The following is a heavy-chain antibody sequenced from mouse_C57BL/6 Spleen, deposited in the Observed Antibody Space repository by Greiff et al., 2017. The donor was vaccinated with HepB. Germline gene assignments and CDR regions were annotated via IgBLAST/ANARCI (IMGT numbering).Heavy chain of an antibody. V-gene: IGHV1-39*01. D-gene: IGHD2-2*01. CDR2: INPNYGTT. Sequence: EVKLMESGPELVKPGASVKISCKASGYSFTDYNMNWVKQSNGKSLEWIGVINPNYGTTSYNQKFKGKATLTVDQSSSTAYMQLNSLTSEDSAVYYCARNYYGYDVSLGYFDVWGTGTTVTVSS. J-gene: IGHJ1*03. CDR3: ARNYYGYDVSLGYFDV. CDR1: GYSFTDYN.